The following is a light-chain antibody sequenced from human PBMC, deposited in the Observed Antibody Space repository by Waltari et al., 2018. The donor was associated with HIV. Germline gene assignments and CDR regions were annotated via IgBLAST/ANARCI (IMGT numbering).Light chain of an antibody. J-gene: IGLJ2*01. CDR3: EAWDLSLSAVV. CDR2: ENN. CDR1: SSNPGNNY. Sequence: QSVLTQPPSVSAAPGQKVAISCPGSSSNPGNNYVSWYQHFPGTAPKLLIYENNKRPSGIPDRFSGSKSGTTATLGITGLQTGDEADYYCEAWDLSLSAVVFGGGTRLTVL. V-gene: IGLV1-51*01.